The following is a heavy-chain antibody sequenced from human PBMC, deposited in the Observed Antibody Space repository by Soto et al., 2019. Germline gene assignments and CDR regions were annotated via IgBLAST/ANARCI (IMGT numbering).Heavy chain of an antibody. D-gene: IGHD2-15*01. J-gene: IGHJ5*02. CDR2: IYSGGST. Sequence: PGGSLRLSCAASGFTVSSNYMSWVRQAPGKGLEWVSVIYSGGSTYYADSVKGRFTISRDNSKNTLYLQMNSLRAEDTAVYYCTTDAHGHYCSGGSCYSGLFDLWGQGTLVTVSS. CDR3: TTDAHGHYCSGGSCYSGLFDL. CDR1: GFTVSSNY. V-gene: IGHV3-53*01.